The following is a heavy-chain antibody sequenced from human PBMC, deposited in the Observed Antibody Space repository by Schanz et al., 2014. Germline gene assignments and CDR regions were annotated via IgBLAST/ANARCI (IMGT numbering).Heavy chain of an antibody. CDR2: MYINSGST. CDR1: GFTVNTYY. J-gene: IGHJ4*02. D-gene: IGHD6-13*01. Sequence: EVQLVESGGGLIQPGGSLRLSCAVSGFTVNTYYMSWVRQAPGKGLEWISSMYINSGSTQYADSVKGRCFISRDSYKNTLLLQKNSIRGKEEAVDFCARDRDENSGNLAFDDWGQGTLVTVSS. CDR3: ARDRDENSGNLAFDD. V-gene: IGHV3-53*01.